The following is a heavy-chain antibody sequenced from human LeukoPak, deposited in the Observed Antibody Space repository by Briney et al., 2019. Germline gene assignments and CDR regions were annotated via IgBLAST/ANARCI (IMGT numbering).Heavy chain of an antibody. D-gene: IGHD1-26*01. V-gene: IGHV1-69*13. Sequence: ASVKVSCTTSGGTFSSYAISWVRQAPGQGLEWMGGIIPIFGTANYAQKFQGRVTITADESTSTAYMELSSLRSEDTAVYYCARGGPYSGSYSDYYYYGMDVWGQGTTVTVSS. CDR2: IIPIFGTA. J-gene: IGHJ6*02. CDR1: GGTFSSYA. CDR3: ARGGPYSGSYSDYYYYGMDV.